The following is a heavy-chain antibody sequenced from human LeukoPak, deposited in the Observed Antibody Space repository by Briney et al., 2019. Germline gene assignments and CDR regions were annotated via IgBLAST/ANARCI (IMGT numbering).Heavy chain of an antibody. CDR1: GYTFTSYY. V-gene: IGHV1-46*01. J-gene: IGHJ3*02. D-gene: IGHD1-26*01. CDR2: INPSGGST. CDR3: AAPLSVGATDAFDI. Sequence: ASVKVSCKASGYTFTSYYMHWVRQAPGQGLEWMGIINPSGGSTSYAQKFQGRVTMTRDMSTSTVYMELSSLRSEDTAVYYCAAPLSVGATDAFDICGQGTMVTVSS.